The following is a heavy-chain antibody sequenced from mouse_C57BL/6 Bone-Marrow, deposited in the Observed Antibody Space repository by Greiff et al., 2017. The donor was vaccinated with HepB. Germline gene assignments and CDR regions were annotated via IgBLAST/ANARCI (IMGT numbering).Heavy chain of an antibody. J-gene: IGHJ3*01. CDR2: IDPSDSYT. CDR3: ARSRDYDGRFAY. CDR1: GYTFTSYW. V-gene: IGHV1-59*01. Sequence: QVQLQQPGAELVRPGTSVKLSCKASGYTFTSYWMHWVKQRPGQGLEWIGVIDPSDSYTNYNQKFKGKATLTVDTSSSTAYMQLSSLTSEDSAVYYCARSRDYDGRFAYWGQGILVTVSA. D-gene: IGHD2-4*01.